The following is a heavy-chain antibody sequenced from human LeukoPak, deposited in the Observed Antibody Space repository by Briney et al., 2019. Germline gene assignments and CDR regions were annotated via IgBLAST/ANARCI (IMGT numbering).Heavy chain of an antibody. CDR3: ARGGPSSSGYVGDAFDI. CDR1: GDSISSYY. Sequence: PSETLSLTCSVSGDSISSYYWSWIRQPPGKGLQWIGYVYSSGGTNYNPSLKSRVTISVDTSKNQFSLKLSSVTAADTAVYYCARGGPSSSGYVGDAFDIWGQGTMVTVSS. J-gene: IGHJ3*02. CDR2: VYSSGGT. V-gene: IGHV4-59*01. D-gene: IGHD3-22*01.